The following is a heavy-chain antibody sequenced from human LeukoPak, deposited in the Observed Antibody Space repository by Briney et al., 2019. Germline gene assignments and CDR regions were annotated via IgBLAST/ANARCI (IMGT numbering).Heavy chain of an antibody. D-gene: IGHD6-19*01. V-gene: IGHV3-64D*09. CDR2: INSNGDIT. CDR1: GFPFSSFA. CDR3: VKSPHASSSYFDY. J-gene: IGHJ4*02. Sequence: SGGSLRLSCSASGFPFSSFAMHWVRQAPGKGLEYVSAINSNGDITDYADSVKGGFTISRDSYKNTLYLHMSSLRAEDTAVYYCVKSPHASSSYFDYWGQGTLVTVSS.